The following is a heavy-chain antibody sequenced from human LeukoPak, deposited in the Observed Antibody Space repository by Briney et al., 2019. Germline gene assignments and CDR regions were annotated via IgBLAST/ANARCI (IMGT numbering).Heavy chain of an antibody. V-gene: IGHV4-30-4*08. CDR3: AGCIASGYHTDY. J-gene: IGHJ4*02. CDR1: GGSISSGDYY. Sequence: PSQTLSLTCTVSGGSISSGDYYWSWIRQPPGKGLEWIGYIYYSGSTYYNPSLKSRVTISVDTSKNQFSLKLSSVTAADTAVYYCAGCIASGYHTDYWGQGTLVTVSS. D-gene: IGHD3-3*01. CDR2: IYYSGST.